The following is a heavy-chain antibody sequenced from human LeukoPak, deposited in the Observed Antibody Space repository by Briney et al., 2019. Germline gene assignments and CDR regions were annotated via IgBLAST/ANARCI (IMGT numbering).Heavy chain of an antibody. CDR2: ISGSVGTT. CDR1: GFTFSSFA. D-gene: IGHD5-18*01. V-gene: IGHV3-23*01. CDR3: ANNVDTAMGYFDY. Sequence: PGGSLRLSCAASGFTFSSFALSWVRQAPGKGLGWVLAISGSVGTTYYADSVKGRFSISRDNSKNTLYLQMNSLRAEDTAVYYCANNVDTAMGYFDYWGQGTLVTVSS. J-gene: IGHJ4*02.